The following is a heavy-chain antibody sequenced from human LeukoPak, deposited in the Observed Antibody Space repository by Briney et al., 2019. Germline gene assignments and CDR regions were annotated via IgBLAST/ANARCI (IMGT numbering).Heavy chain of an antibody. V-gene: IGHV3-74*01. J-gene: IGHJ4*02. D-gene: IGHD5-12*01. CDR1: GFTFSSFW. Sequence: PGGSLRLSCAASGFTFSSFWMHWVRQAPGKGLVWVSRINADGKNTTYADSVKGRFTISRDNAKNTLCLQMSSLRAEDTAIYYCVYSGYDWTYYFDWWGQGTLVTVSS. CDR3: VYSGYDWTYYFDW. CDR2: INADGKNT.